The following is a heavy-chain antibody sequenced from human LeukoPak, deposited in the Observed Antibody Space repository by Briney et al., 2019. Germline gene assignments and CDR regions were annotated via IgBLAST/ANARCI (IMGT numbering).Heavy chain of an antibody. V-gene: IGHV3-23*01. CDR2: ISGSGAST. CDR1: GFTFSSYA. J-gene: IGHJ4*02. Sequence: GGSLRLSCAASGFTFSSYAMSWVRQAPGKGLEWVSAISGSGASTYYADSVKGRFTISRDNSKNTLYLQMNSLRAEDTAVYFCAKDLEYSSSSGPDYWGQGTLVTVSS. D-gene: IGHD6-6*01. CDR3: AKDLEYSSSSGPDY.